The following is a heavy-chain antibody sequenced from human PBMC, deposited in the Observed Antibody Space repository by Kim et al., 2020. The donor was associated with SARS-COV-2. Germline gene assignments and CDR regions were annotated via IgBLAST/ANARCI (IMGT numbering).Heavy chain of an antibody. CDR1: GFTFSSYD. CDR2: IGTAGDT. J-gene: IGHJ6*02. V-gene: IGHV3-13*01. Sequence: GGSLRLSCAASGFTFSSYDMHWVRQATGKGLEWVSAIGTAGDTYYPGSVKGRFTISRENAKNSLYLQMNSLRAGDTAVYYCARDGFYCSGGSCYYYGMDVWGQGTTVTVSS. D-gene: IGHD2-15*01. CDR3: ARDGFYCSGGSCYYYGMDV.